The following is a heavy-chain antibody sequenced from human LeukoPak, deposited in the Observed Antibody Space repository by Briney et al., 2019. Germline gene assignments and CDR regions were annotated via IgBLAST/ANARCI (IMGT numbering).Heavy chain of an antibody. Sequence: GGSLRLSCAASGFAFSSYGMHWVRQAPGKGLEWVAVIWYDGSNKYYADSVKGRFTISRDNSKNTLYLQMNSLRAEDTAVYYCARKNPFAYGDYAGNYYGMDVWGQGTTVTVSS. CDR1: GFAFSSYG. V-gene: IGHV3-33*01. CDR3: ARKNPFAYGDYAGNYYGMDV. CDR2: IWYDGSNK. D-gene: IGHD4-17*01. J-gene: IGHJ6*02.